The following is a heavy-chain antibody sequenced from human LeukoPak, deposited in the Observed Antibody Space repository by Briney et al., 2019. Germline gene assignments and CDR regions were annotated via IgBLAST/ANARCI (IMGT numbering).Heavy chain of an antibody. Sequence: GGSLRLSCAASGFTFSSYAMSWVRQAPGKGLEWVSAISGSGGSTYYADSVKGRFTISRDNSKNTLYLQMNSLRAEDTAVYYCAKDLYGAYYDFWSGSSPVDYWGQGTLVTVSS. CDR1: GFTFSSYA. CDR3: AKDLYGAYYDFWSGSSPVDY. V-gene: IGHV3-23*01. CDR2: ISGSGGST. D-gene: IGHD3-3*01. J-gene: IGHJ4*02.